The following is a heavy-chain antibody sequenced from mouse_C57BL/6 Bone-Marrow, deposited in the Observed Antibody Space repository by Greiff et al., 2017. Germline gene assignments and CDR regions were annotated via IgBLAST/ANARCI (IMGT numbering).Heavy chain of an antibody. D-gene: IGHD4-1*01. J-gene: IGHJ3*01. CDR3: ARDGTGLAY. V-gene: IGHV5-4*01. CDR2: ISDGGSYT. Sequence: EVQLVESGGGLVKPGGSLKLSCAASGFTFSSYAMSWVRQTPEKRLEWVATISDGGSYTYYPDNVKGRFTISRDNAKNNLYLQMSHLKSEDTAMYYCARDGTGLAYWGQGTLVTVSA. CDR1: GFTFSSYA.